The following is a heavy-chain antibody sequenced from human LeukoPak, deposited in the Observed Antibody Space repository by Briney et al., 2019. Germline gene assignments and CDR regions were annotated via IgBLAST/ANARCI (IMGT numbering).Heavy chain of an antibody. CDR1: GGSISSHY. D-gene: IGHD6-19*01. J-gene: IGHJ4*02. CDR2: IYYSGST. V-gene: IGHV4-59*11. Sequence: SETLSLTCTVSGGSISSHYWSWIRQPPGKGLEWIGYIYYSGSTNYNPSLKSRVTISVDTSKNQLSLKLSSVTAADTAVYYCALLTLRESTYSSGWYFDYWGQGTLVTVSS. CDR3: ALLTLRESTYSSGWYFDY.